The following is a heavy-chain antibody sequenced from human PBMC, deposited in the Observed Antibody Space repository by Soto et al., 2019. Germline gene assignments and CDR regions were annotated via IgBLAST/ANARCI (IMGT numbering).Heavy chain of an antibody. CDR2: ISGSGGST. V-gene: IGHV3-23*01. J-gene: IGHJ4*02. Sequence: AGGSLRLSCASSGFSCSNYWMTWVRQAPGKGLEWVSAISGSGGSTYYADSVKGRFTISRDNSKNTLYLQMNSLRAEDTAVYYCAKALTTGPGSDYWGQGTLVTVSS. CDR3: AKALTTGPGSDY. D-gene: IGHD4-17*01. CDR1: GFSCSNYW.